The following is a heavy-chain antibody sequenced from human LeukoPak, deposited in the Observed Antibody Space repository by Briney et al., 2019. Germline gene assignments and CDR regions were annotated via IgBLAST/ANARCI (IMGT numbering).Heavy chain of an antibody. D-gene: IGHD6-19*01. CDR2: ISAYNGNT. J-gene: IGHJ4*02. CDR1: GYTFTSYG. CDR3: ARQDSSGWYGEVDY. Sequence: ASVKVSCKASGYTFTSYGISWVRQAPGQGLEWMGWISAYNGNTNYAQKLQGRVTMTTDTSTSTAYMELRSLRSEDTAVYYCARQDSSGWYGEVDYWGQGTLVTVSS. V-gene: IGHV1-18*01.